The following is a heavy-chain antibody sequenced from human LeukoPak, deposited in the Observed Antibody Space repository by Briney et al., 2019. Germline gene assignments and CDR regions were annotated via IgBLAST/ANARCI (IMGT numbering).Heavy chain of an antibody. J-gene: IGHJ4*02. CDR2: IVGSGGST. CDR3: AKPPRQGFFFDY. CDR1: GFTFNNFA. V-gene: IGHV3-23*01. Sequence: WGSLRLSCAASGFTFNNFAMNWVRQAPGKGLEWVSTIVGSGGSTFYADSVKGRFTISRDTSKDTLYLQMNSLRADGTAVYYCAKPPRQGFFFDYWGQGTLVTVSS.